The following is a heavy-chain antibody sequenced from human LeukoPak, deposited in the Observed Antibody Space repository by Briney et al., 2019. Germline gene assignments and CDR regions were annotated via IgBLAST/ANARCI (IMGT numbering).Heavy chain of an antibody. CDR2: IYHSGST. Sequence: SETLSLTCTVSGYSISSGYYWGWIRQPPGQGLEWIGSIYHSGSTYYNPPLKSRVTISVDTSKNQFSLKLSSVTAADTAVYYCARGGYGSGRYYYSYMDVWGKGTTVTVSS. CDR1: GYSISSGYY. V-gene: IGHV4-38-2*02. J-gene: IGHJ6*03. D-gene: IGHD3-10*01. CDR3: ARGGYGSGRYYYSYMDV.